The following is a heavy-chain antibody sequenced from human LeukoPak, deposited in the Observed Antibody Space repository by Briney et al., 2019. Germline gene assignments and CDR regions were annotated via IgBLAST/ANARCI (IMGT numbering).Heavy chain of an antibody. D-gene: IGHD5-12*01. V-gene: IGHV4-59*01. CDR1: NVSINSYY. CDR3: ASSSLDDSGSLDS. CDR2: VYNSGST. J-gene: IGHJ4*02. Sequence: SETLSLTCTVANVSINSYYWTWIRQPPGKALEWIGYVYNSGSTKYKPSLKSRATISVDTSKNQFSLILNSVTAADTAVYYCASSSLDDSGSLDSWGQGTLVTVSS.